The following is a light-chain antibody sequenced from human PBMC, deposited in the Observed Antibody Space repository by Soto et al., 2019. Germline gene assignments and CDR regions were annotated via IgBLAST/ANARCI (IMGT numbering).Light chain of an antibody. CDR3: SSYTSSNTLI. Sequence: QSALTQPPSVSGSPGQSVTISCTGTSSDIGAYNRVSWYQQPPGTAPKLMIYEVRDRTSGVPDRFSGSKSGNTASLTISGLQAEDEADYHCSSYTSSNTLIFGGGTKLTVL. CDR1: SSDIGAYNR. CDR2: EVR. J-gene: IGLJ2*01. V-gene: IGLV2-18*02.